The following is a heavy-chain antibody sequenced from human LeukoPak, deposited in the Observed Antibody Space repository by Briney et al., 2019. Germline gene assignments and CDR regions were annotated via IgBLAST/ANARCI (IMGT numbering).Heavy chain of an antibody. V-gene: IGHV4-4*07. CDR2: IYTSGST. CDR3: ARDQYYDFWSGYLSYYYYYMDV. Sequence: PSETLSLTCTVSGGSISSYYWSWIRQPAGKGLEWIGRIYTSGSTNYNLSLKSRVTMSVDTSKNQFSLKLSSVTAADTAVYYCARDQYYDFWSGYLSYYYYYMDVWGKGTTVTVSS. CDR1: GGSISSYY. J-gene: IGHJ6*03. D-gene: IGHD3-3*01.